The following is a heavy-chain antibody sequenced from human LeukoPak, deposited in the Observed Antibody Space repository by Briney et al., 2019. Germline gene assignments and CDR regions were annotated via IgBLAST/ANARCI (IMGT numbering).Heavy chain of an antibody. V-gene: IGHV3-23*01. CDR1: GFTFSSYA. CDR2: ISGSGGST. Sequence: GGSPRLSCAASGFTFSSYAMSWVRQAPGKGLEWVSAISGSGGSTYYADSVKGRFTISRDNSKNTLYLQMNSLRAEDTAVYYCAKISAIVVVPAVRFDPWGQGTLVTVSS. J-gene: IGHJ5*02. CDR3: AKISAIVVVPAVRFDP. D-gene: IGHD2-2*01.